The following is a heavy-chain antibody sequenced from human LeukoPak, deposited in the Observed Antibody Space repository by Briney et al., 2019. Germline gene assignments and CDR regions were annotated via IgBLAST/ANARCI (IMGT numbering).Heavy chain of an antibody. J-gene: IGHJ4*02. CDR1: GFPFSSYW. CDR2: ISGDGTIK. Sequence: PGGSLRLSCEPSGFPFSSYWMLWVRQAPGKGLVWVSRISGDGTIKTYADFVRGRFIGSRDNTKNNLYLQMNSLKVEDTATYFCSRSQFDYWGQGVLVTVSS. CDR3: SRSQFDY. V-gene: IGHV3-74*03.